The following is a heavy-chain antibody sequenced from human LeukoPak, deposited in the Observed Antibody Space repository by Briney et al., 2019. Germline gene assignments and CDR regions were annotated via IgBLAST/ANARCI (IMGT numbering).Heavy chain of an antibody. Sequence: TSETLSLTCAVYGVSFSGYYWSWIRQPPGKGLEWIGEINYSGSTNYNPSLKSRVTISVDTSKNQFSLKLSSVTAADTAVYYCARHGDYYGSGSRYWGQGTLVIVSS. J-gene: IGHJ4*02. CDR1: GVSFSGYY. V-gene: IGHV4-34*01. CDR3: ARHGDYYGSGSRY. D-gene: IGHD3-10*01. CDR2: INYSGST.